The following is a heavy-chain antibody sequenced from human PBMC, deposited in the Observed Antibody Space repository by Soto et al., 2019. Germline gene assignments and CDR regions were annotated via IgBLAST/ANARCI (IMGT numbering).Heavy chain of an antibody. CDR2: IYYSGST. D-gene: IGHD1-26*01. J-gene: IGHJ4*02. CDR1: GGSISSGDYY. V-gene: IGHV4-30-4*01. CDR3: ARAPDSGSYQNFDY. Sequence: SETLSLTCTVSGGSISSGDYYWSWIRQPPGKGLEWIGYIYYSGSTYYNPSLKTRVTISVDTSKNQFSLKLSSVTAADTGVYFCARAPDSGSYQNFDYWGQGVRVTVSS.